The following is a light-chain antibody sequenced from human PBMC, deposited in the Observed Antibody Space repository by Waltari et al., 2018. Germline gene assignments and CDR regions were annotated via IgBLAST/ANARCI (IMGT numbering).Light chain of an antibody. Sequence: QAGLTQPPSVSKALKQTATLTCIGNKNNVGNQGVVWLQQRQAHPPKLLSSRTNNRPSGISERFSTARSGNTASLTISGLQAEDGGDYYCAAWDNNLNAYVFGPGTKVTVL. V-gene: IGLV10-54*04. CDR3: AAWDNNLNAYV. J-gene: IGLJ1*01. CDR1: KNNVGNQG. CDR2: RTN.